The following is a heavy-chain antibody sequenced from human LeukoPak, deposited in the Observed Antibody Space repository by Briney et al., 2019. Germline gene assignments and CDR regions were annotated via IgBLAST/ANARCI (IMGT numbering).Heavy chain of an antibody. D-gene: IGHD6-13*01. CDR1: GFTFSSYS. Sequence: GGSLRLSCAASGFTFSSYSMNWVRQAPGKGLEWVSSISSSSSYIYYADSVKGRFTISRDNAKNSLYLQMNSLRAEDTAVYYCARGRRVAAAGTQPPDYWGQGTLVTASS. V-gene: IGHV3-21*01. CDR2: ISSSSSYI. J-gene: IGHJ4*02. CDR3: ARGRRVAAAGTQPPDY.